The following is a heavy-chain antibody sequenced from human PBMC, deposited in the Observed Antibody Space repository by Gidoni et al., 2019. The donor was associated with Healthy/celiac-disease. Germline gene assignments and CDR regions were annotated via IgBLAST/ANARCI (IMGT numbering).Heavy chain of an antibody. CDR1: GYTFTSYG. D-gene: IGHD4-4*01. CDR2: ISAYNDNT. CDR3: ARAQSKLWFDP. V-gene: IGHV1-18*01. J-gene: IGHJ5*02. Sequence: QVQLVQSGAEVKKPGASVKVSCKASGYTFTSYGISWVRQAPGQGLEWMGWISAYNDNTNYAQNLQGRVTMTTDTSTSTAYMELRGLGSDDTAVYCCARAQSKLWFDPWGQGTLVTVSS.